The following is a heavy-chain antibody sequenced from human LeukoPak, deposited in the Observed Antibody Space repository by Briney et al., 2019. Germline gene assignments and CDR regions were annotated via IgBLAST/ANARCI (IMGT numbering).Heavy chain of an antibody. V-gene: IGHV3-48*01. J-gene: IGHJ4*02. CDR3: ARTATSPFDY. CDR2: ISSSSSTI. Sequence: PGGSLRLSCAASGFTFSSYSMNWVRQAPGKGLEWVSYISSSSSTIYYADSVKGRFTISRDNAKNSLYLQINSLRAEDTAVYYCARTATSPFDYWGQGTLVTVSS. CDR1: GFTFSSYS.